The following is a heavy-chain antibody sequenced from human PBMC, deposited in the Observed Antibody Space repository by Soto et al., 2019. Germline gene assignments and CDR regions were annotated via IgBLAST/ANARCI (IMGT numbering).Heavy chain of an antibody. D-gene: IGHD6-6*01. CDR2: INPSGGST. CDR3: ARGGPYSSSYYYYNHVMCV. V-gene: IGHV1-46*01. CDR1: GSTFTSHY. Sequence: ASVQVSFKASGSTFTSHYNHWVRQAPGQGLEWMGVINPSGGSTSYAQKRQGRVTMTRDTSTSTVYMELSSLRSEDTAVYYCARGGPYSSSYYYYNHVMCVWGQGTTVTVSS. J-gene: IGHJ6*01.